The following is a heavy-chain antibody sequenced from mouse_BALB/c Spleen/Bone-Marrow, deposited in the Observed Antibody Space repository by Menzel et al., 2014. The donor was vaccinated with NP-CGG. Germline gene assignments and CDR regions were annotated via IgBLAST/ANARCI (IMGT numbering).Heavy chain of an antibody. D-gene: IGHD1-1*01. V-gene: IGHV5-17*02. CDR1: GFTFSSFG. J-gene: IGHJ2*01. Sequence: EVKVVESGGGLVQPGGSRKLSCAAPGFTFSSFGIHWVRQAPEKGLEWVAYISSGSSPIYYADTVMGRFTISRDNPKNTLFLQMTSLRSEDTAMYYCARSGSSSGYFDYWGQGTTLTVSS. CDR2: ISSGSSPI. CDR3: ARSGSSSGYFDY.